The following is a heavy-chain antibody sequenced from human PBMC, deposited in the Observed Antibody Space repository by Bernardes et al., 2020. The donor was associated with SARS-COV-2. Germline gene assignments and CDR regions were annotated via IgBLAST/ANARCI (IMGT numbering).Heavy chain of an antibody. CDR2: ISHDGSNK. D-gene: IGHD5-18*01. V-gene: IGHV3-30*18. CDR3: AKADSYGSIFDS. Sequence: GGSLRLSCAASGFTFGSYAMHWVRQAPGKGLEWVAVISHDGSNKYYTDSVKGRFTISRDNSKNTLYLQMNSLRPEDTAVYYCAKADSYGSIFDSWGQGTLVTVSS. CDR1: GFTFGSYA. J-gene: IGHJ4*02.